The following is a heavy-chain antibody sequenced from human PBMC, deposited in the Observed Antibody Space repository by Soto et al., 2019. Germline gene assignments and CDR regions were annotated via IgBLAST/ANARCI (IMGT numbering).Heavy chain of an antibody. CDR3: ARQGLYYYYFYGLDV. CDR2: IYPGDSDT. Sequence: PGESLKISCKGSGYSFTSYWIGWVRQMPGKGLEWMGIIYPGDSDTRYSPSFQGQVTISADKSINTAYLQWSSLEASDTAMYYCARQGLYYYYFYGLDVWGQGATVTVSS. J-gene: IGHJ6*02. CDR1: GYSFTSYW. V-gene: IGHV5-51*01.